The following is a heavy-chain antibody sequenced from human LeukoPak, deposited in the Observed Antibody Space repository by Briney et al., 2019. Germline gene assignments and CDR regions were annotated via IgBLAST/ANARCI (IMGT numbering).Heavy chain of an antibody. V-gene: IGHV4-31*03. CDR3: ARTTVVAKYFDY. J-gene: IGHJ4*02. CDR2: IYYSGST. Sequence: SQTLSLTCTVSGGSISSGDYYWRWIRQHPGKGLEWIGYIYYSGSTYYNPSLKSRLTISVDTSKNQFSLKLSSVTAADTAVYYCARTTVVAKYFDYWGQGTLVTVSS. CDR1: GGSISSGDYY. D-gene: IGHD4-23*01.